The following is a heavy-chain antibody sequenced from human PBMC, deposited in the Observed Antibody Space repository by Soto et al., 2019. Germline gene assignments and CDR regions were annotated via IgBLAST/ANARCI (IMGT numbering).Heavy chain of an antibody. CDR1: GGSTSSSNW. V-gene: IGHV4-4*02. D-gene: IGHD3-22*01. CDR2: IYHSGST. J-gene: IGHJ4*02. Sequence: SETLSLTCAVSGGSTSSSNWWSWVRQPPGKGLEWIGEIYHSGSTNYNPSLKSRVTISVDKSKNQFSLKLSSVTAADTAVYYCARVKVYYDSSGYYYVGGGPAAFFDYWGQGTLVTVSS. CDR3: ARVKVYYDSSGYYYVGGGPAAFFDY.